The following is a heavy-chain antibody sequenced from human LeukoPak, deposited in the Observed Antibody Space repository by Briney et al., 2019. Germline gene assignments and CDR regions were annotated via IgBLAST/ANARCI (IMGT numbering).Heavy chain of an antibody. D-gene: IGHD5-18*01. Sequence: GESLQISCKGSGYSFTNYWIAWVRQMPGKGLEWMGNIYPGDSDTTYSPSFQGQVTITADKSISTAYLQWSSLKATDTAMYYCARGDERKRIQPYSDYWGQGTLVTVSS. CDR3: ARGDERKRIQPYSDY. CDR1: GYSFTNYW. J-gene: IGHJ4*02. CDR2: IYPGDSDT. V-gene: IGHV5-51*01.